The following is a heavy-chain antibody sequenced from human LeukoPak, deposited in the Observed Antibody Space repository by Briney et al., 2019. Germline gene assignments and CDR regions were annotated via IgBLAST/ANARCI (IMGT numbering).Heavy chain of an antibody. CDR3: ARDSEFHSNSLGYYFDY. CDR2: INPSGGST. CDR1: GYTFTSYY. J-gene: IGHJ4*02. D-gene: IGHD2/OR15-2a*01. Sequence: ASVKVSCKTSGYTFTSYYIHWVRQAPGQGLEWMAMINPSGGSTDYAKKFQGRVTMTRDTSTSTVYMELSSLTSEDAAVYYCARDSEFHSNSLGYYFDYWSQGTLVTVSS. V-gene: IGHV1-46*01.